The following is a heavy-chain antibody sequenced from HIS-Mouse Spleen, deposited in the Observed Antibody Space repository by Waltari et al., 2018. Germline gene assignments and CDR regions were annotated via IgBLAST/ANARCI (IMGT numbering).Heavy chain of an antibody. CDR2: ISYDGSNK. V-gene: IGHV3-30*18. J-gene: IGHJ4*02. CDR1: GFTFSRSS. CDR3: AKASSGWLDY. Sequence: QVQLVESGGGVVQPGRSLRLSCAASGFTFSRSSMLWVRQAPGKGLEWVAVISYDGSNKYYADSVKGRFTISRDNSKNTLYLQMNSLRAEDTAVYYCAKASSGWLDYWGQGTLVTVSS. D-gene: IGHD6-19*01.